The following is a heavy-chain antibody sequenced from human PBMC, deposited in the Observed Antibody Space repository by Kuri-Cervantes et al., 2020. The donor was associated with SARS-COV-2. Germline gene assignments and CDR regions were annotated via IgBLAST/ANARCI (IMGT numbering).Heavy chain of an antibody. V-gene: IGHV4-59*01. J-gene: IGHJ6*03. D-gene: IGHD6-13*01. CDR1: GGSISSYY. CDR2: TYYSGST. Sequence: GSLRLSCTVSGGSISSYYWSWIRQPPGKGLEWIGYTYYSGSTNYNPSLKSRVTISVDTSKNQFSLKLSSVTAADTAVYYCARAGYSSSWDYYYYYYMDVWGKGTTVTVSS. CDR3: ARAGYSSSWDYYYYYYMDV.